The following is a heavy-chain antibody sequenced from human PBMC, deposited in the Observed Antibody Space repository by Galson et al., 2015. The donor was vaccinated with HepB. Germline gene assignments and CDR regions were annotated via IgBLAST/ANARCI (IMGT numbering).Heavy chain of an antibody. D-gene: IGHD3-10*01. CDR3: ATDETPGGHARYYKYGLDV. V-gene: IGHV1-24*01. Sequence: SVKVSCKVSGYTLTELSMHWVRQAPGKGLEWLGGFEPEDGQTFYAQKFQGRVTMAEDTSPDTVYMELSSLRSEDTAVYYCATDETPGGHARYYKYGLDVWGQGTTVTVSS. J-gene: IGHJ6*02. CDR2: FEPEDGQT. CDR1: GYTLTELS.